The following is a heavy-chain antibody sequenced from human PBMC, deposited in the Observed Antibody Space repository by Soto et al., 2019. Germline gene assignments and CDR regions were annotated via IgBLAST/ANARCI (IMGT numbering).Heavy chain of an antibody. CDR2: IIPIFGTA. CDR1: GGTFSSYA. D-gene: IGHD2-2*01. CDR3: ARDLCSSTSCYVSYGMDV. Sequence: QVQLVQSGAEVKKPGSSVKVSCKASGGTFSSYAISWVRQAPGQGLEWMGGIIPIFGTANYAQKFQGRVTITADESTSTAYMELSSLRSEDTAVYYCARDLCSSTSCYVSYGMDVWGQGTTVTVSS. V-gene: IGHV1-69*01. J-gene: IGHJ6*02.